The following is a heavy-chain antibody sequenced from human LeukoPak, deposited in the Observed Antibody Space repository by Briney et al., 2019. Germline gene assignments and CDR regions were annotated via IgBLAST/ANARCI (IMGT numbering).Heavy chain of an antibody. CDR2: ISSSSSYI. D-gene: IGHD6-6*01. CDR3: ARDNGYSSSSAGYY. CDR1: GFTFSSYS. V-gene: IGHV3-21*01. J-gene: IGHJ4*02. Sequence: GVLRLSCAASGFTFSSYSMNWVRQAPGKGLEWVSSISSSSSYIYYADSVKGRFTISRDNAKNSLYLQMNSLRAEDTAVYYCARDNGYSSSSAGYYWGQGTLVTVSS.